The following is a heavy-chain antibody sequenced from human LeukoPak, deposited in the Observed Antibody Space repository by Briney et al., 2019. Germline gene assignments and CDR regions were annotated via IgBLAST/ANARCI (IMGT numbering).Heavy chain of an antibody. CDR3: AINYDSSGYYFDY. D-gene: IGHD3-22*01. V-gene: IGHV5-51*01. CDR2: IYPGDSDT. J-gene: IGHJ4*02. Sequence: NLGESLEISCKGSGYSFTSYWIGWVRQMPGKGLEWMGIIYPGDSDTRYSPSFQGQVTISADKSISTAYLQWSSLKASDTAMYYCAINYDSSGYYFDYWGQGTLVTVSS. CDR1: GYSFTSYW.